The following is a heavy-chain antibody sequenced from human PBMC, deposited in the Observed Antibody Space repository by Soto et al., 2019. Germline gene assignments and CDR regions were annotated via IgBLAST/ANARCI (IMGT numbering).Heavy chain of an antibody. CDR2: INNNGGNT. J-gene: IGHJ4*02. D-gene: IGHD4-17*01. CDR1: GFTFSSYS. V-gene: IGHV3-23*01. Sequence: EVHLLESEGGLVQPGGSLRLSCAASGFTFSSYSMSWVRQAPGKGLEWVSSINNNGGNTYYADSVKGRFTISRDNSKNTLYLQMNRLRAEDTALYYCAKTATMTIRDGFDYWGQGTLVTVSS. CDR3: AKTATMTIRDGFDY.